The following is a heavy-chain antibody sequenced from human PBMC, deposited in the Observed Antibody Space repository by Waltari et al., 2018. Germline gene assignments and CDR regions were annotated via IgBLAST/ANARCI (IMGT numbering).Heavy chain of an antibody. CDR1: GFSLSTSGVG. Sequence: QITLKESGPTLVKPTQTLTLTCTFSGFSLSTSGVGVGWIRQPPGKALEWLALIYWNDDKRYSPSLKSRLTITKDTSKNQVVLTMTNMDPVDTATYYCAHSPTNPIRYCSGGSCYPGYYFDYWGKGTLVTVSS. CDR2: IYWNDDK. V-gene: IGHV2-5*01. CDR3: AHSPTNPIRYCSGGSCYPGYYFDY. J-gene: IGHJ4*02. D-gene: IGHD2-15*01.